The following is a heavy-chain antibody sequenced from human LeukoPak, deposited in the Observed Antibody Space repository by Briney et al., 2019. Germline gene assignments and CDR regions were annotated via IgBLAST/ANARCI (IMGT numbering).Heavy chain of an antibody. J-gene: IGHJ6*02. Sequence: SVTVSCTASGGTFRSYAIRWVRQAPGQGLEWMGGISPIFDTANYAQKFQGRVTITADESTSTAYMELSSLRSEDTAVYYCASRVLGRQQLDPYYYYYYGMDVWGQGTTVTVSS. CDR2: ISPIFDTA. D-gene: IGHD6-13*01. CDR1: GGTFRSYA. V-gene: IGHV1-69*13. CDR3: ASRVLGRQQLDPYYYYYYGMDV.